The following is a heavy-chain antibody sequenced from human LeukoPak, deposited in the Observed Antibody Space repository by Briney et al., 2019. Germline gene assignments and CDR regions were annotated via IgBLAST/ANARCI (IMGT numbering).Heavy chain of an antibody. Sequence: SETLSLTCTVSSGSISGYYWSWIRQPPGKGLEWVGYISYSGSTNYNPSLKSRVTISVDTSKNQFSLKLSSVTAADTAVYYCAGYSSSWLDYWGQGTLVTVSS. J-gene: IGHJ4*02. V-gene: IGHV4-59*08. CDR2: ISYSGST. CDR1: SGSISGYY. D-gene: IGHD6-13*01. CDR3: AGYSSSWLDY.